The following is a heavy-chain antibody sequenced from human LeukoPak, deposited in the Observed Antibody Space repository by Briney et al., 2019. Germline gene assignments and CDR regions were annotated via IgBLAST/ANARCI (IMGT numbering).Heavy chain of an antibody. J-gene: IGHJ4*02. CDR1: GGSFSGYY. CDR3: ARGDDSGSYFPFDY. Sequence: SETLSLTCAVYGGSFSGYYWSWIRQPPGKGLEWIGEINHSGSTNYNPSLKSRVTISVYTSKNQFSLKLSSVTAADTAVYYCARGDDSGSYFPFDYWGQGTLVTVSS. D-gene: IGHD3-10*01. V-gene: IGHV4-34*01. CDR2: INHSGST.